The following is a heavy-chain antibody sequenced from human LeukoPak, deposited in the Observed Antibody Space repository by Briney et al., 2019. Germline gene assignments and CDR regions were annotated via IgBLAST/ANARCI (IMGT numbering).Heavy chain of an antibody. Sequence: PAASVKVSCKASGYTFTSYGISWVRQAPGQGLEWMGWINPNSGGTNYAQKFQGRVTMTRDTSISTAYMELSRLRSDDTAVYYCARPVAGDGTAAAQFDYWGQGTLVTVSS. D-gene: IGHD6-13*01. J-gene: IGHJ4*02. CDR2: INPNSGGT. CDR3: ARPVAGDGTAAAQFDY. V-gene: IGHV1-2*02. CDR1: GYTFTSYG.